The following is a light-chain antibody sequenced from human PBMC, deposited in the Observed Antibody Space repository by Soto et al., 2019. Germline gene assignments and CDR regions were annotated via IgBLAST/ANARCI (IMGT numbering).Light chain of an antibody. V-gene: IGKV1-5*03. CDR2: KAS. CDR1: QTISSW. CDR3: QHYNSYSEA. J-gene: IGKJ1*01. Sequence: ITEAPSHLVCFVGGRVTIICLASQTISSWLAWYQQKPGKAPKLLIYKASTLKSGVPSRFSGSGSGTEFTLTISSLQPDDFATYYCQHYNSYSEAFGQGTKV.